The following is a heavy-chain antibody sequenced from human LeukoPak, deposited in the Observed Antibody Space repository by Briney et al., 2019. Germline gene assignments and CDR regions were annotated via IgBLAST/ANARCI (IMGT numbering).Heavy chain of an antibody. CDR2: ISHSGRT. CDR3: ATSRSNGWFDP. J-gene: IGHJ5*02. V-gene: IGHV4-38-2*02. CDR1: GYSISSNYY. Sequence: SETLSLTCTVSGYSISSNYYWGWIRQPPGKGLEWIGSISHSGRTSYNPSLRSRVTISVDTSKNQFSLELRSVTAADMAVYYCATSRSNGWFDPWGQGTLVTVSS. D-gene: IGHD4/OR15-4a*01.